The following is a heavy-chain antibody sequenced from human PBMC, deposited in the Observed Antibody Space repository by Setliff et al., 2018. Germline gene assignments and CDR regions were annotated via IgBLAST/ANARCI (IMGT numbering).Heavy chain of an antibody. D-gene: IGHD6-13*01. J-gene: IGHJ6*03. CDR2: IIPIFGTA. Sequence: ASVKVSCKASGGTFSSYAISWVRQAPGQGLEWMGGIIPIFGTANYAQKFQGRVTITADESTSTAYMELSSLRSEDTAVYYCAREGPFIAAAGHYYYYYYMDVWGKGTTVTVSS. V-gene: IGHV1-69*13. CDR3: AREGPFIAAAGHYYYYYYMDV. CDR1: GGTFSSYA.